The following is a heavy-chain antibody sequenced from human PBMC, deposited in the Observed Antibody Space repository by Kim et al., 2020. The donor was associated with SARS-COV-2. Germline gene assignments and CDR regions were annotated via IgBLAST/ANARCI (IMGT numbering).Heavy chain of an antibody. V-gene: IGHV4-61*01. J-gene: IGHJ6*02. Sequence: SETLSLTCTVSGGSVSSGSYYWSWIRQPPGKGLEWIGYIYYSGSTNYNPSLKSRVTISVDTSKNQFSLKLSSVTAADTAVYYCARALARPGHYYYGMDVWGQGTTVTVSS. CDR3: ARALARPGHYYYGMDV. D-gene: IGHD6-6*01. CDR2: IYYSGST. CDR1: GGSVSSGSYY.